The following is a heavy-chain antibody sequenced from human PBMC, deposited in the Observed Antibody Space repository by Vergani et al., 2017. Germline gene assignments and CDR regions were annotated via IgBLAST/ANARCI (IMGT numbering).Heavy chain of an antibody. CDR3: AXDLAYCHEGSCAL. J-gene: IGHJ4*02. D-gene: IGHD2-15*01. CDR2: ISGSDGST. Sequence: EVQMLESGGDLVQPGGSLRLSCRASGFTFSSHAMSWVRQAPRKGLEWVSAISGSDGSTYYADSVKGRFTISRDNSKNTLYLQMNSLRAEDPAVYYCAXDLAYCHEGSCALWGQGSVVTVSS. V-gene: IGHV3-23*01. CDR1: GFTFSSHA.